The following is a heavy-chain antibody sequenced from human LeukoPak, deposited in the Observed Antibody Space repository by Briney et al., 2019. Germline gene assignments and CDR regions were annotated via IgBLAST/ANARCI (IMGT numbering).Heavy chain of an antibody. V-gene: IGHV3-7*01. CDR1: GFTFSTYW. D-gene: IGHD5-24*01. CDR3: ARAVRWQCFDY. CDR2: IKQDGSEE. J-gene: IGHJ4*02. Sequence: GGSLRLSCAASGFTFSTYWMSWVRQAPGKGLEWVANIKQDGSEEYYVDSVKGRFTISRDNAKNSLYLQMNSLRAEDTAVHYCARAVRWQCFDYWGQGTLVTVSS.